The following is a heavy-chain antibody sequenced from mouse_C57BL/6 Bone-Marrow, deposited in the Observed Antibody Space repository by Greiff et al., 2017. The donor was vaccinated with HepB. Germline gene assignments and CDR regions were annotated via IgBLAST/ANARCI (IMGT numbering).Heavy chain of an antibody. CDR2: ISYSGST. Sequence: DVKLVESGPGLAKPSQTLSLTCSVTGYSITSDYWNWIRKFPGNKLEYMGYISYSGSTYYNPSLKSRISITRDTCKNQYYLQLNSVTTEDTATYYCASGRYGDDWGYFDVWGTGTTVTVSS. CDR1: GYSITSDY. J-gene: IGHJ1*03. CDR3: ASGRYGDDWGYFDV. V-gene: IGHV3-8*01. D-gene: IGHD2-2*01.